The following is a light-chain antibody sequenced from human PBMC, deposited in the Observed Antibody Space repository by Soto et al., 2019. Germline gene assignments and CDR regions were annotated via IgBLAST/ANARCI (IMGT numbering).Light chain of an antibody. V-gene: IGKV3-20*01. CDR1: QSVSSSY. Sequence: EIVLTQSPGTLSLSPGERATLSRRASQSVSSSYLAWYQQKPGQAPRLLIYGASSRATGIPDRFSGSGSGTDFTLTISRLEPEDFATYYCQQANSFPYTFGQG. J-gene: IGKJ2*01. CDR3: QQANSFPYT. CDR2: GAS.